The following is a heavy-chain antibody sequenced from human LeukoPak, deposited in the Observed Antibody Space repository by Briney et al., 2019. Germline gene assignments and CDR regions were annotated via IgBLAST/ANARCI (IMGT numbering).Heavy chain of an antibody. Sequence: SETLSLTCTVSGYSISSGYYWGWIRQPPGKGLEWIGSIYHSGRTYYNPSLKSRVTISVDTSKNQFSLKLSSVTAADTAVYYCARVPSFDYWGQGTLVTVSS. V-gene: IGHV4-38-2*02. J-gene: IGHJ4*02. CDR3: ARVPSFDY. CDR1: GYSISSGYY. CDR2: IYHSGRT.